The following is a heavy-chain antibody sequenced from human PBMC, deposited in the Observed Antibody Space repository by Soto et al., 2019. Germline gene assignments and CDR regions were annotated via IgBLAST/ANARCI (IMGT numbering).Heavy chain of an antibody. V-gene: IGHV1-58*01. D-gene: IGHD4-17*01. CDR2: IVVGSGNT. Sequence: SVKVSCKASGFTFTSSAVQWVRQARGQRLEWIGWIVVGSGNTNYAQKFQERVTITRDMSTSTAYMELSSLRPEDTAVYYCAADIWTTLFDYWGQGTLVTVSS. J-gene: IGHJ4*02. CDR1: GFTFTSSA. CDR3: AADIWTTLFDY.